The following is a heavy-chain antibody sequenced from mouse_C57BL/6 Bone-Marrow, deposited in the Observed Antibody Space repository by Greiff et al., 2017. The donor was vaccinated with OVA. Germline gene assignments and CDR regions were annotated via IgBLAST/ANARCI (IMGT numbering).Heavy chain of an antibody. Sequence: QVQLQQSGPGLVQPSQRLSIPCTVPGFSLTSYGVHWVRQSPGKGLEWLGVIRRGGSTDSNAAFMSSLSMTKDNAKSQVFFKMNSLQADDTAIYYCAKKGYYDYDDYAMDYWGQGTSVTVSS. D-gene: IGHD2-4*01. CDR2: IRRGGST. CDR3: AKKGYYDYDDYAMDY. V-gene: IGHV2-5*01. CDR1: GFSLTSYG. J-gene: IGHJ4*01.